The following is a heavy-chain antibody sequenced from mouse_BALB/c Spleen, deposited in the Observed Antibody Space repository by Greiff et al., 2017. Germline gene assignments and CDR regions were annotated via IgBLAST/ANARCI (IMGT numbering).Heavy chain of an antibody. CDR3: ADGVRGFAY. Sequence: QVQLQQSGAELVKPGASVKISCKASGYTFTSYWMEWVKQRPGHGLEWIGEIFPGIGSTNYNEKFKGKATFTADTSSNTAYMQLSSLTSEDSAVYYCADGVRGFAYWGQGTLVTVSA. J-gene: IGHJ3*01. D-gene: IGHD2-14*01. CDR1: GYTFTSYW. V-gene: IGHV1-9*01. CDR2: IFPGIGST.